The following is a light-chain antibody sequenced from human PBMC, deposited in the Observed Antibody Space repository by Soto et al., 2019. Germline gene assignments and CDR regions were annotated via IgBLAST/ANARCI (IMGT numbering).Light chain of an antibody. V-gene: IGKV3-15*01. CDR1: QRVSSH. CDR3: HQYNNWPWT. J-gene: IGKJ1*01. Sequence: ESVLTQSPVTLSVSPGDTATLTCRASQRVSSHLAWYQQKPGQGPRVLIYAASTRATGIPVRFSGSGSETEFTLTIRSLQSEDFALYYCHQYNNWPWTFGQGTKVDI. CDR2: AAS.